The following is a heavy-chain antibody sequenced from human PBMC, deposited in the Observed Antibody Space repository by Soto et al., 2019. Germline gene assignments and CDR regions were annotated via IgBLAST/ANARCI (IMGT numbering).Heavy chain of an antibody. V-gene: IGHV3-48*02. CDR1: GFTLSGYA. D-gene: IGHD6-13*01. CDR2: ISSSSSTI. CDR3: AREGGIAAAGPFDY. J-gene: IGHJ4*02. Sequence: PGGSLRLSCAASGFTLSGYAMDWVRQAPGKGLEWVSYISSSSSTIYYADSVKGRFTISRDNAKNSLYLQMNSLRDEDTAVYYCAREGGIAAAGPFDYWGQGTLVTVSS.